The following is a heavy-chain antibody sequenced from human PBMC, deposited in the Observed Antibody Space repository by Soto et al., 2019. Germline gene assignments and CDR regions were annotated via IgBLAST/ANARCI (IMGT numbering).Heavy chain of an antibody. CDR3: AKDRGTLKWELEDH. V-gene: IGHV3-23*01. CDR1: GFTFSTYA. J-gene: IGHJ4*02. CDR2: VSASGLNT. D-gene: IGHD1-26*01. Sequence: GGSLRLSCAASGFTFSTYAMAWVRQAPGKGLEWVSGVSASGLNTDYADPVKGRFYISRDNSKNTVSLHMNSLRAEDTALYYCAKDRGTLKWELEDHWGQGTLVTVS.